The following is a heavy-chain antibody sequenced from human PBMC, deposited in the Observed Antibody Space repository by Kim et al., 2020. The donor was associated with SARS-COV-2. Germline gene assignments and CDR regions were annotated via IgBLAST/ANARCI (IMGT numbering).Heavy chain of an antibody. J-gene: IGHJ6*02. CDR2: ISSSSSYI. CDR1: GFTFSSYS. D-gene: IGHD6-19*01. CDR3: ARDLVGIAVGYGMDV. V-gene: IGHV3-21*01. Sequence: GGSLRLSCAASGFTFSSYSMNWVRQAPGKGLEWVSSISSSSSYIYYADSVKGRFTISRDNAKNSLYLQMNSLRAEDTAVYYCARDLVGIAVGYGMDVWGQGTTVTVSS.